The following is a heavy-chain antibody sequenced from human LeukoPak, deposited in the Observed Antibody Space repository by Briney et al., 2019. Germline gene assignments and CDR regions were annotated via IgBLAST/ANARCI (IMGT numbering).Heavy chain of an antibody. CDR1: GGSIRSSYYY. J-gene: IGHJ3*02. D-gene: IGHD1-26*01. Sequence: SETLSLTCTVSGGSIRSSYYYWGWIRQPPGKGLEWIGSIYDSGSTYYNPSLKSRVTISVDTSKNQFSLKLNSVTAADTAVYYCARDQGWELHDAFDIWGQGTMVTVSS. CDR3: ARDQGWELHDAFDI. V-gene: IGHV4-39*02. CDR2: IYDSGST.